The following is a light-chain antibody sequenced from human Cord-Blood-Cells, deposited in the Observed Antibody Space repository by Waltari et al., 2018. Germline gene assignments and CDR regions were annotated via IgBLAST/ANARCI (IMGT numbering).Light chain of an antibody. Sequence: VMTQSPDSLAVSLGEVATTTCKSGQSVLYSSNNKNYLAWYQQKPGQPPKLLIYWASTRESGVPDRFSGSGSGTDFTLTISSLQAEDVAVYYCQQYYSTPITFGQGTRLEIK. CDR1: QSVLYSSNNKNY. V-gene: IGKV4-1*01. J-gene: IGKJ5*01. CDR3: QQYYSTPIT. CDR2: WAS.